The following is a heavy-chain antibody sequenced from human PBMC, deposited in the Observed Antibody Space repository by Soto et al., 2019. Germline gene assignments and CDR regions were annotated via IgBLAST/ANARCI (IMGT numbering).Heavy chain of an antibody. J-gene: IGHJ3*02. CDR2: ISGSGGST. Sequence: EVQLLESGGGLVQPGGSLRLSCAASGFTFSSYAMSWVRQAPGKGLEWVSAISGSGGSTYYADSVKGRFTISRDNSKNALYLQVNSLRAEDTAVYYCAKGVGRVGAPGGAFDIWGQGTMVTVSS. D-gene: IGHD1-26*01. CDR1: GFTFSSYA. V-gene: IGHV3-23*01. CDR3: AKGVGRVGAPGGAFDI.